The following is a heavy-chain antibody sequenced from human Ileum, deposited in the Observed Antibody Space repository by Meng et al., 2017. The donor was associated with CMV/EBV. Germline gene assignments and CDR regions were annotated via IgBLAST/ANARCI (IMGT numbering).Heavy chain of an antibody. J-gene: IGHJ6*02. V-gene: IGHV3-66*02. CDR1: GYTFTSYY. CDR3: ARDQTLRFYVTYGMDV. Sequence: SCKASGYTFTSYYMHWVRQAPGKGLEWVSVIYSGGSTYYADSVKGRFTISRDNSKNTLYLQMNSLRAEDTAVYYCARDQTLRFYVTYGMDVWGQGTTVTVSS. D-gene: IGHD3-16*01. CDR2: IYSGGST.